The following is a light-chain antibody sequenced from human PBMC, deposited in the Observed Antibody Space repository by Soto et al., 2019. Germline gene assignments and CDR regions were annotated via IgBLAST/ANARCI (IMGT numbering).Light chain of an antibody. J-gene: IGKJ2*01. Sequence: EVVMTQSPATLSVSPGERATLSCRASQGLSTNLAWYQHKPGQAPRLLIYGASTRATEIPARVSGSGSGTEFTLTISSLQSEDFAVYYCQQYNNWPYTFGQGTKLEIK. V-gene: IGKV3-15*01. CDR3: QQYNNWPYT. CDR1: QGLSTN. CDR2: GAS.